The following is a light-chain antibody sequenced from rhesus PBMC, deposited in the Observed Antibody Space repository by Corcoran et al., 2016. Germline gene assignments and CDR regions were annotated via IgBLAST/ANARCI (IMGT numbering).Light chain of an antibody. V-gene: IGKV3-10*01. Sequence: QVILKQSPATLSLSPGERATLSCRASQSVSSYLAWYQQRPGKSPTHLIYGASTRATGDPHRFSGSGSGTDFPLTISSLEPEVVGLYHCYQHSSGYSFGQGTKLEIK. J-gene: IGKJ2*01. CDR3: YQHSSGYS. CDR2: GAS. CDR1: QSVSSY.